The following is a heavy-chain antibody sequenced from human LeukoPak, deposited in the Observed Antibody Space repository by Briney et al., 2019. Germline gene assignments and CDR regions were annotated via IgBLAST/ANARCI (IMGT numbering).Heavy chain of an antibody. CDR2: ISSSGSTI. J-gene: IGHJ4*02. CDR3: ARDRVEYYYDSSGYPGDY. V-gene: IGHV3-11*04. D-gene: IGHD3-22*01. Sequence: GGSLRLSCAASGFTFSDYYMGWIRQAPGKGLEWVSYISSSGSTIYYADSVKGRFTISRDNAKNSLYLQMNSLRAEDTAVYYCARDRVEYYYDSSGYPGDYWGQGTLVTVSS. CDR1: GFTFSDYY.